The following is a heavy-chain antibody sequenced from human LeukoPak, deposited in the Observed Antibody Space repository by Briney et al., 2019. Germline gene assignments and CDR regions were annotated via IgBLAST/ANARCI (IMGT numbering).Heavy chain of an antibody. V-gene: IGHV3-33*06. CDR3: AKDCGSTSCYDAFDI. J-gene: IGHJ3*02. D-gene: IGHD2-2*01. CDR1: GFTSSSYG. Sequence: GRSLRLSCAASGFTSSSYGMHWVRQAPGKGLEGVAVIWYDGSNKYYADSVKGRFTISRDNSKNTLYLQMNSLRAEDTAVYYCAKDCGSTSCYDAFDIWGQGTMVTVSS. CDR2: IWYDGSNK.